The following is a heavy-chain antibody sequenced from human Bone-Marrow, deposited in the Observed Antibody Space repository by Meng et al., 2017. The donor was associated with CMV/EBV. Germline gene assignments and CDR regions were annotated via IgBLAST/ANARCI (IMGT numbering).Heavy chain of an antibody. Sequence: CTVSGESINRGDFYWTWIRQYPGQGLEWIGYISYSGYTYYNPSLNNRVTISAETSKNQFSLTLTSVSAADTAVYYCARCSTSSEWFDPWGQGTLVTVSS. D-gene: IGHD6-6*01. CDR1: GESINRGDFY. V-gene: IGHV4-31*03. CDR2: ISYSGYT. J-gene: IGHJ5*02. CDR3: ARCSTSSEWFDP.